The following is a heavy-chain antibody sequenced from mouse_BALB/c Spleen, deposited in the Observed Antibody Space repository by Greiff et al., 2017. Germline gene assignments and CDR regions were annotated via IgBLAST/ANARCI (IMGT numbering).Heavy chain of an antibody. CDR2: ISDGGSYT. D-gene: IGHD1-1*01. Sequence: EVKVVESGGGLVKPGGSLKLSCAASGFTFSDYYMYWVRQTPEKRLEWVATISDGGSYTYYPDSVKGRFTISRDNAKNNLYLQMSSLKSEDTAMYYCAREYGSSYYAMDYWGQGTSVTVSS. CDR1: GFTFSDYY. CDR3: AREYGSSYYAMDY. V-gene: IGHV5-4*02. J-gene: IGHJ4*01.